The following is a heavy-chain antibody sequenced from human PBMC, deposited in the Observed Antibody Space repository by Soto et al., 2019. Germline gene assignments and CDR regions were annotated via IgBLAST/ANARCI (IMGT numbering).Heavy chain of an antibody. CDR3: VKDRYVDY. CDR1: GFTFSSYA. Sequence: EVQLVESGGGLVQPGGSLRLSCSVFGFTFSSYAMHWVRQAPGKGLQYVSSISSNGGSTYYADSVKGRFTISRDNSKNTLYLQMSSLRVEDTAIYYCVKDRYVDYWGQGNLVTVSS. J-gene: IGHJ4*02. CDR2: ISSNGGST. V-gene: IGHV3-64D*06.